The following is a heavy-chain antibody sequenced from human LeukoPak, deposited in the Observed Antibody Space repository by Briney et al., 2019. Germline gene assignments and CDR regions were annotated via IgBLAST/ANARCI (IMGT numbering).Heavy chain of an antibody. CDR1: GFTFSSYS. CDR2: ISSSSSYI. CDR3: ARDFNWHHYFDY. D-gene: IGHD5-24*01. V-gene: IGHV3-21*01. Sequence: SGGSLRLSCAASGFTFSSYSMNWVRQAPGKGLEWVSSISSSSSYIYYADSVKGRFTISRDNDKNSLYLQMNSLRAEDTAVYYCARDFNWHHYFDYWGQGTLVTVSS. J-gene: IGHJ4*02.